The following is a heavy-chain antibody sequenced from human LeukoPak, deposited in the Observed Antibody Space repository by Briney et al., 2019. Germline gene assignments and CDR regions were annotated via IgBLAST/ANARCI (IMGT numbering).Heavy chain of an antibody. CDR3: ARDTVTGTTPGTFDY. V-gene: IGHV4-59*01. J-gene: IGHJ4*02. D-gene: IGHD1-20*01. Sequence: SETLSLTCTVSGGSISSYYWGWIRQPAGKGLEWIGYIYYSGSTNYNPSLKSRVTISVDTSKNQFSLKLSSVTAADTAVYYCARDTVTGTTPGTFDYWGQGTLVTVSS. CDR1: GGSISSYY. CDR2: IYYSGST.